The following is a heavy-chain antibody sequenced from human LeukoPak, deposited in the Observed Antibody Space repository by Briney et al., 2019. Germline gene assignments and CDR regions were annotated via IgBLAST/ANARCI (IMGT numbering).Heavy chain of an antibody. V-gene: IGHV3-30*02. J-gene: IGHJ4*02. CDR2: IRYDGSNK. CDR1: GFTFSSYG. D-gene: IGHD3-22*01. Sequence: GGSLRLSCAAPGFTFSSYGMHWVRQAPGKGLEWVAFIRYDGSNKYYADSVKGRFTISRDNAKNSLYLQMNSLRAEDTAVYYCARLEYYYDSSGYPRPYDYWGQGTLVTVSS. CDR3: ARLEYYYDSSGYPRPYDY.